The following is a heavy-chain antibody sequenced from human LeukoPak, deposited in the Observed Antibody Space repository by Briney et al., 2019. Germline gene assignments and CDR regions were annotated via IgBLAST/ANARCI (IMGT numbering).Heavy chain of an antibody. J-gene: IGHJ6*03. Sequence: SETLSLTCTVSGGSISSSSYYWGWIRQSPGKGLEWIGSISYSGSTYYNPSLKSRVIVSVDTSKKQFSLKLSSVTAADTAVYYCARSIVVVPAAIFGLYYMDVWGKGTTVTVSS. CDR2: ISYSGST. D-gene: IGHD2-2*01. CDR3: ARSIVVVPAAIFGLYYMDV. CDR1: GGSISSSSYY. V-gene: IGHV4-39*01.